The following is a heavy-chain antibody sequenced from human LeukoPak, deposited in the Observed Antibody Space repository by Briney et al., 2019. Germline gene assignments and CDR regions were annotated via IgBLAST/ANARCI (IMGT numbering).Heavy chain of an antibody. CDR3: AKDKWSYGDYSDY. D-gene: IGHD4-17*01. CDR2: ISYDGSNK. CDR1: GFTFSSYG. J-gene: IGHJ4*02. Sequence: GGSLRLSCAASGFTFSSYGMHWVRQAPGKGLERVAVISYDGSNKYYADSVKGRFTISRDNSKNTLYLQMNSLRAEDTAVYYCAKDKWSYGDYSDYWGQGTLVTVSS. V-gene: IGHV3-30*18.